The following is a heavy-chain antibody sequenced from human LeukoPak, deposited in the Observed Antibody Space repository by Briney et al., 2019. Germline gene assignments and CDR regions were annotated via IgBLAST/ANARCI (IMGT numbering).Heavy chain of an antibody. J-gene: IGHJ4*02. CDR1: GYTFTSYG. Sequence: ASVKVSCKASGYTFTSYGISWVRQAPGQGLEWMGWISAYNGNTNYAQKLQGRVTMTTDTSTSTGYMELRSLRSDDTAVYYCARDQSSSWYVDYWGQGTLVTVST. V-gene: IGHV1-18*01. D-gene: IGHD6-13*01. CDR2: ISAYNGNT. CDR3: ARDQSSSWYVDY.